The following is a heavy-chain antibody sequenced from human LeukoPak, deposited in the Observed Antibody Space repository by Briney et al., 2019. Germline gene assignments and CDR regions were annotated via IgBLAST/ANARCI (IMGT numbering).Heavy chain of an antibody. CDR3: AREGTTVTQNPFDY. V-gene: IGHV7-4-1*02. Sequence: ASVKISCKASGYTFTSYAMNWVRQAPGQGLEWMGWINTNTGNPTYAQGFTGRFVLSLDTSVSTAYLQISSLKAEDTAVYYCAREGTTVTQNPFDYWGQGTLVTVSS. CDR1: GYTFTSYA. D-gene: IGHD4-17*01. CDR2: INTNTGNP. J-gene: IGHJ4*02.